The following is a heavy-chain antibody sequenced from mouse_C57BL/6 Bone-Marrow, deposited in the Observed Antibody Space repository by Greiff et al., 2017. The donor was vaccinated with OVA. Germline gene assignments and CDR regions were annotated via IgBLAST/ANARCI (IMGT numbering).Heavy chain of an antibody. J-gene: IGHJ3*01. V-gene: IGHV1-5*01. CDR1: GYTFTSYW. CDR3: AREVVGNPFAY. Sequence: VQLQQSGAVLARPGASEKMSCTTSGYTFTSYWMPWVKQRPGQGLEWIGAIYPGNSDTSYNQKFKGKAKLTAVTSASTAYMELSSLTNEDSAVYYCAREVVGNPFAYWGQGTLVTVSA. CDR2: IYPGNSDT. D-gene: IGHD1-3*01.